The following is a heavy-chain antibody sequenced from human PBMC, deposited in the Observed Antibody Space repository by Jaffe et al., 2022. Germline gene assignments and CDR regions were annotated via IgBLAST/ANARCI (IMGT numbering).Heavy chain of an antibody. CDR3: ARSAPLYYYGSGSYYLYWFDP. CDR1: GYTFTSYA. Sequence: QVQLVQSGSELKKPGASVKVSCKASGYTFTSYAMNWVRQAPGQGLEWMGWINTNTGNPTYAQGFTGRFVFSLDTSVSTAYLQISSLKAEDTAVYYCARSAPLYYYGSGSYYLYWFDPWGQGTLVTVSS. CDR2: INTNTGNP. J-gene: IGHJ5*02. V-gene: IGHV7-4-1*02. D-gene: IGHD3-10*01.